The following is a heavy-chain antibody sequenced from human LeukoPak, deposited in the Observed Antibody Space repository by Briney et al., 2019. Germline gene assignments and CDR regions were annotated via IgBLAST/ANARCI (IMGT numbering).Heavy chain of an antibody. CDR2: VSYDGSNI. D-gene: IGHD2-2*01. CDR3: ARDPRAYCSSTSCYAFDY. Sequence: PGGSLRPSCAASGFTFSDYALHWVRQAPGKGLEWVAVVSYDGSNIYYADSVKGRFTISRDNSKNTLYLQMNSLRAEDTAVYYCARDPRAYCSSTSCYAFDYWGQGTLVTVSS. V-gene: IGHV3-30*04. CDR1: GFTFSDYA. J-gene: IGHJ4*02.